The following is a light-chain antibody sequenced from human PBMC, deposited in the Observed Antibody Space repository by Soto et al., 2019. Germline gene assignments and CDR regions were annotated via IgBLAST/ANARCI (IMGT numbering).Light chain of an antibody. CDR1: QSVSSN. V-gene: IGKV3D-15*01. CDR2: DAS. CDR3: QQYNNWPRT. Sequence: EIVMTQSPATLSVSPGERATLSCRASQSVSSNLAWYQQKPGQAPRLLIYDASSRATDTPDRFSGTGSATEFTLTISSLQSEDFAVYYCQQYNNWPRTFGQGTKVDIK. J-gene: IGKJ1*01.